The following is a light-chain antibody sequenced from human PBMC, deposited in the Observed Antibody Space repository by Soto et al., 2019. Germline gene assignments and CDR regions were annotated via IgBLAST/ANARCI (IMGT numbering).Light chain of an antibody. V-gene: IGKV3-20*01. CDR3: QQYGSSGT. CDR2: GAS. CDR1: QSGSSK. J-gene: IGKJ1*01. Sequence: EIVMTQSAATVSVTQGERATLSCRASQSGSSKLAWYQQKPGQAPRLLIYGASNRATGIPDRFSGSGSGTDFTLTISRLEPEDFAVYYCQQYGSSGTFGQVTKVDI.